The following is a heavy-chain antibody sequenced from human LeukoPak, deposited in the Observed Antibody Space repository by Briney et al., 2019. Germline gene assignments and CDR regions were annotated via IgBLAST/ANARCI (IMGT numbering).Heavy chain of an antibody. V-gene: IGHV3-23*01. CDR3: AKGSTAQTRPWVSGAFDI. Sequence: GGSLRLSCAASGFTFSSYALSWVRQAPGKGLEWVSTNSGSGGSTFYADSVKGRFTISRDNSKNTLYLQMNSLRAEDTAVYYCAKGSTAQTRPWVSGAFDIWGLGTLVTVSS. J-gene: IGHJ3*02. CDR2: NSGSGGST. CDR1: GFTFSSYA. D-gene: IGHD4-17*01.